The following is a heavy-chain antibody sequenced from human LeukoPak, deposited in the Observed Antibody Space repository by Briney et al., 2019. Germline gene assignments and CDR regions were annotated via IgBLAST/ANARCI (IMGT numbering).Heavy chain of an antibody. V-gene: IGHV3-7*01. J-gene: IGHJ4*02. CDR3: ARVNDYDSGSLYRPIDY. CDR1: GFSFTTYW. D-gene: IGHD3-10*01. CDR2: INQDGTEK. Sequence: KPGESLRLSCAASGFSFTTYWMGWVRQAPGKGLEWVANINQDGTEKYYVDSVKGRFTISRDNAKNSLYLQMNSLRAEDTAVYSCARVNDYDSGSLYRPIDYWGQGTLVTVSS.